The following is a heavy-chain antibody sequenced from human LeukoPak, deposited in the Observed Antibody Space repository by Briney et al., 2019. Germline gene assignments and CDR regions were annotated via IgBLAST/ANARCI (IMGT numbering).Heavy chain of an antibody. CDR1: GFTFSSYW. V-gene: IGHV3-74*01. D-gene: IGHD6-19*01. CDR3: ARHRGGSGPTTTDQ. CDR2: INSDGSST. J-gene: IGHJ4*02. Sequence: PGGSLRLSCAASGFTFSSYWMHWVRQAPGKGLVWVSRINSDGSSTIYADSVKGRFTTSRDNAKNTLYLQMNSLRAEDTAVYYCARHRGGSGPTTTDQWGQGTLVTVSS.